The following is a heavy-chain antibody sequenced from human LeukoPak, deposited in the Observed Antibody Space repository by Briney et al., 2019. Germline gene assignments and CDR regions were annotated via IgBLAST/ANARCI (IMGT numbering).Heavy chain of an antibody. CDR1: GYTFTGYY. J-gene: IGHJ4*02. V-gene: IGHV1-2*02. CDR3: ARGHIVVDHHSGGNFDY. D-gene: IGHD2-2*01. Sequence: ASVKVSCKASGYTFTGYYMHWVRQAPGQGLEWMGWINPNSGGTNYAQKFRGRVTMTRDTSISTAYMELSRLRSDDTAVYYCARGHIVVDHHSGGNFDYWGQGTLVTVSS. CDR2: INPNSGGT.